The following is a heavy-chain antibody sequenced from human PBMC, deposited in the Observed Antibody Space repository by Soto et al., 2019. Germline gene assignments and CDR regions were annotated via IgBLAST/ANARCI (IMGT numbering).Heavy chain of an antibody. V-gene: IGHV3-30-3*01. D-gene: IGHD3-22*01. J-gene: IGHJ4*02. CDR2: ISHDGNIK. Sequence: QVQLVESGGGVVQPGRSLRLSCAASEFTFSSHTMHWVRQAPGKGLEWVALISHDGNIKFYADSVKGRFTISRDNSKNTLYLQRSSLGTEDTSLYYCASTQFLLIVAGGNYWGQGTLVTVSS. CDR1: EFTFSSHT. CDR3: ASTQFLLIVAGGNY.